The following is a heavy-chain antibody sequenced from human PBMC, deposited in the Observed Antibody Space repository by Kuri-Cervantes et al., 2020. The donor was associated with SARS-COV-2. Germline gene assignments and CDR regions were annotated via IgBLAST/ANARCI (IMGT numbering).Heavy chain of an antibody. J-gene: IGHJ4*02. Sequence: GESLKISCTASGFTFGDYAMSWVRQAPGKGLEWVGFIRSKAYGGTTEYAASVKCRFTISRDDSKSIAYLQMNSLKTEDTAVYYCTRIKLLWFGEFSWGQGTLVTVSS. CDR2: IRSKAYGGTT. CDR1: GFTFGDYA. CDR3: TRIKLLWFGEFS. D-gene: IGHD3-10*01. V-gene: IGHV3-49*04.